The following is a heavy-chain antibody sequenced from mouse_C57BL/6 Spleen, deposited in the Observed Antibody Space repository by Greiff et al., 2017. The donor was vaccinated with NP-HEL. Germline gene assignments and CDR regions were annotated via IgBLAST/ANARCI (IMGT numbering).Heavy chain of an antibody. J-gene: IGHJ1*03. CDR1: GYSITSGYY. Sequence: DVKLQESGPGLVKPSQSLSLTCSVTGYSITSGYYWNWIRQFPGNKLEWMGYISYDGSNNYNPSLKNRISITRDTSKNQFFLKLNSVTTEDTATYYCARYYGSPYGYFDVWGTGTTVTVSS. V-gene: IGHV3-6*01. CDR2: ISYDGSN. CDR3: ARYYGSPYGYFDV. D-gene: IGHD1-1*01.